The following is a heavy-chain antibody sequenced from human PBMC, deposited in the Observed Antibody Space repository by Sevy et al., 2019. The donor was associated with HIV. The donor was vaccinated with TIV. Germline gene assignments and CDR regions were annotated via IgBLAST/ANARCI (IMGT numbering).Heavy chain of an antibody. V-gene: IGHV3-30*18. CDR1: GFTFSSYG. J-gene: IGHJ3*01. CDR3: AKGSRATGSAFDV. Sequence: GGSLRLSCAVSGFTFSSYGMHWVRQAPGKGLEWVAVVSYDGSHKYYGESVKGRFTISRDNSKNTVSLQMNSLRDEDTVVYYCAKGSRATGSAFDVWGQGTIVTVSS. D-gene: IGHD2-15*01. CDR2: VSYDGSHK.